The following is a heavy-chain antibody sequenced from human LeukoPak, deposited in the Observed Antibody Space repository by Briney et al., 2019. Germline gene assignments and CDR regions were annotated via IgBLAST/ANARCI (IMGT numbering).Heavy chain of an antibody. CDR3: AKDMGHQHNQYYFDY. J-gene: IGHJ4*02. D-gene: IGHD2-2*01. CDR1: GFTFSTYG. CDR2: IRYDGSNK. Sequence: GSLRLSCAASGFTFSTYGMHWVRQAPGKGLEWVAFIRYDGSNKYYADSVKGRFTISRDTSNNTLSLQMNSLRAEDTAVYYCAKDMGHQHNQYYFDYWGQGTLVTVSS. V-gene: IGHV3-30*02.